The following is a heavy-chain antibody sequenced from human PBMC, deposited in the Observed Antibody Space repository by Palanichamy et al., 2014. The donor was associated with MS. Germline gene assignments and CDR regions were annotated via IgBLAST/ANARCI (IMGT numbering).Heavy chain of an antibody. CDR1: VAPSAVLVTT. D-gene: IGHD2/OR15-2a*01. CDR3: ARELLGHLRPFDY. CDR2: LYQWEH. Sequence: QLQDRGPGLVKPSQTLSLTCTVSVAPSAVLVTTGAGSGSRREGTGVDWAYLYQWEHQLQPSLKSRVTISVDTSKNQFSLKLNSVTAADTAVYYCARELLGHLRPFDYWGQGTQVTVSS. V-gene: IGHV4-61*02. J-gene: IGHJ4*02.